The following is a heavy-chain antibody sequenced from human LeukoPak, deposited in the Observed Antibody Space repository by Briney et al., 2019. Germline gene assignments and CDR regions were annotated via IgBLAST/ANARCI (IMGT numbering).Heavy chain of an antibody. D-gene: IGHD4-23*01. CDR2: INHSGST. CDR1: GGSFSGYY. CDR3: ARLRWYTNYYYYYYMDV. Sequence: SETLSLTCAVYGGSFSGYYWSWIRQPPGKGLEWIGEINHSGSTNYNPSLKSRVTISVDTSKNQFSLKLSSVTAADTAVYYCARLRWYTNYYYYYYMDVWGKGTTATISS. J-gene: IGHJ6*03. V-gene: IGHV4-34*01.